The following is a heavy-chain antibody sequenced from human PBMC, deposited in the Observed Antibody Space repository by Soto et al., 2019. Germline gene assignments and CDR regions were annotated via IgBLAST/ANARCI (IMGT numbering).Heavy chain of an antibody. V-gene: IGHV4-30-2*01. J-gene: IGHJ4*02. D-gene: IGHD6-19*01. CDR2: IYHSGST. Sequence: QLQLQESGSGLVKPSQTLSLTCAVSGGSISSGGYSWSWIRQPPGKGLEWIGYIYHSGSTYYNPSLKSRVTISVDRSKNQFSLKLGSVTAADTAVYYCASSVAGLHSDFDYWGQGTLVTVSS. CDR1: GGSISSGGYS. CDR3: ASSVAGLHSDFDY.